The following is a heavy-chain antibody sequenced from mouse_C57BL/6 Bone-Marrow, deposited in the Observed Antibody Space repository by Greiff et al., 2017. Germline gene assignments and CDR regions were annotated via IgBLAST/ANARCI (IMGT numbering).Heavy chain of an antibody. Sequence: QVQLQQPGAELVMPGASVKLSCKASGYTFTSYWMHWVKQRPGQGLEWIGEIDPSASYTNYNQKFKGKSTLTVDKSSSTAYMQLSSLTSEDSAVYYCARKTVGPNYAMDYWGQGTSVTVSS. D-gene: IGHD1-1*01. CDR1: GYTFTSYW. CDR3: ARKTVGPNYAMDY. CDR2: IDPSASYT. V-gene: IGHV1-69*01. J-gene: IGHJ4*01.